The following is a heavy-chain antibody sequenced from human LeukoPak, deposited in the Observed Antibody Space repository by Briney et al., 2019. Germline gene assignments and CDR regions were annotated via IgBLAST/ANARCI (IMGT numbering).Heavy chain of an antibody. Sequence: ASVKVSCKVSGYTLTELSMHWVRQAPGKGLEWMGGFDPEDGETIYAQKFQGGVTMTEDTSTDTAYMELSSLRSDDTAVYYCARVLPLPDAFDIWGQGTMVTVSS. CDR2: FDPEDGET. J-gene: IGHJ3*02. CDR1: GYTLTELS. CDR3: ARVLPLPDAFDI. V-gene: IGHV1-24*01.